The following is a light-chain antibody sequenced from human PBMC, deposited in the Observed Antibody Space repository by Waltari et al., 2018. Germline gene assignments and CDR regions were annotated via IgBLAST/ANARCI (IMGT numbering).Light chain of an antibody. CDR3: QQSYSAPHT. CDR1: QSIATY. V-gene: IGKV1-39*01. J-gene: IGKJ4*01. Sequence: DIQMTQSPSSLSASAGDRVTITCRASQSIATYLNWYQQKPGKAPILLIYAASSLQFGAPSRFSGSGSGTDFTLAISSLQPEDFATYFCQQSYSAPHTFGGGTQVDIK. CDR2: AAS.